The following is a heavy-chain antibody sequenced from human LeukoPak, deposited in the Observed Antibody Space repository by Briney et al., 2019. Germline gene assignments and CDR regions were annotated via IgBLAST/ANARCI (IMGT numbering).Heavy chain of an antibody. Sequence: SETLSLTCTVSGGSISSGGYYWSWIRQHPGKGLEWIGYIYYSGSTYYNPSLKSRVTISVDTSKNQFSLNLSSVTAADTAVYYCARGLPYSSSFLDYWGQGTLVTVPS. CDR3: ARGLPYSSSFLDY. CDR1: GGSISSGGYY. J-gene: IGHJ4*02. V-gene: IGHV4-31*03. CDR2: IYYSGST. D-gene: IGHD6-13*01.